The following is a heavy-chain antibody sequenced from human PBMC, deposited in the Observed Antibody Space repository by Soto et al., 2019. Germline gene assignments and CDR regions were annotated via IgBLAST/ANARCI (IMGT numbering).Heavy chain of an antibody. D-gene: IGHD3-22*01. CDR2: IYYSGST. CDR1: GGSVNTAPYY. V-gene: IGHV4-61*01. Sequence: SETLSLTCTVSGGSVNTAPYYWSWIRQPPGKGLEWIGYIYYSGSTNYNPSLKSRVSIPLDTSKNQFSLNLSSVTAADTAVYFCARDHHSFYDTSGYYPYFDYWGQGTLVTVS. J-gene: IGHJ4*02. CDR3: ARDHHSFYDTSGYYPYFDY.